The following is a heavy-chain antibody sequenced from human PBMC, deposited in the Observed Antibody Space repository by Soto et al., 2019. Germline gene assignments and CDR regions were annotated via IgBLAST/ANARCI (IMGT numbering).Heavy chain of an antibody. CDR1: GGSISSSSYY. CDR3: ARRGADYYGSGSSRFDP. J-gene: IGHJ5*02. CDR2: IYYSGST. Sequence: QLQLQESGPGLVKPSETLSLTCTVSGGSISSSSYYWGWIRQPPGKGLEWIGSIYYSGSTYYNPSPKSRVTISVDTSKNQFSLKLSSVTAADTAVYYCARRGADYYGSGSSRFDPWGQGTLVTVSS. D-gene: IGHD3-10*01. V-gene: IGHV4-39*01.